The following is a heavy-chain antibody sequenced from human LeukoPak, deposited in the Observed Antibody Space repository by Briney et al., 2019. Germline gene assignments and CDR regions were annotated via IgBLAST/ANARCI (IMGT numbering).Heavy chain of an antibody. CDR2: TYFRSKWYS. V-gene: IGHV6-1*01. D-gene: IGHD1-1*01. CDR1: GDSVSGNSAA. Sequence: SQTLSLTCAISGDSVSGNSAAWNWITQSPSRGLEWLGRTYFRSKWYSAYAVSVKGRITISPDASKNQFSLLLRSVTPEDTAVYYCARGPGTLHYWGQGSLVTVSS. CDR3: ARGPGTLHY. J-gene: IGHJ4*02.